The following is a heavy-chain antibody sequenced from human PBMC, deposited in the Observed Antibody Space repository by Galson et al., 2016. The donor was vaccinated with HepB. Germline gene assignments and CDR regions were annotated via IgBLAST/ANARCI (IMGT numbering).Heavy chain of an antibody. J-gene: IGHJ2*01. V-gene: IGHV3-7*04. CDR3: TREFDL. CDR1: GFSLGNYW. Sequence: SLRLSCAASGFSLGNYWMNWARQAPGTGLEWLANINKDGSEINYVDSVKGRFTISRDNAKNSLFLQMNTLRVEDTAVYYCTREFDLWGRGTQVTVSS. CDR2: INKDGSEI.